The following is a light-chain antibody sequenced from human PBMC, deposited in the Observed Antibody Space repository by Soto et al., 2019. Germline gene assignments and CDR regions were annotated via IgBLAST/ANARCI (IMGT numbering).Light chain of an antibody. CDR2: DAS. CDR1: QSISRS. J-gene: IGKJ3*01. CDR3: QQYSDFLIS. V-gene: IGKV1-5*01. Sequence: DIQMTQSPSTLSASVGDRVTITCRASQSISRSLAWYQQKPGKAPSLLIYDASSLEGGVPSRFSGSGFGTEFILTMTNLQPADFATYYCQQYSDFLISFGPGTTVDFK.